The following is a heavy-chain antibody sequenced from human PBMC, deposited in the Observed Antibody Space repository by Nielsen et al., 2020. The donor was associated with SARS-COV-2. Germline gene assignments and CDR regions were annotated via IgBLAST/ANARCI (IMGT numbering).Heavy chain of an antibody. V-gene: IGHV3-9*01. CDR2: INWNSGSI. CDR3: AKAQAYDSSGYYSITYYFDY. J-gene: IGHJ4*02. Sequence: SLKISCAASGFTFDDYAMHWVRQAPGKGLEWVSGINWNSGSIVYADSVKGRFTISRDNAKSSLYLQMNSLRAEDTALYYCAKAQAYDSSGYYSITYYFDYRGQGTLVTVSS. D-gene: IGHD3-22*01. CDR1: GFTFDDYA.